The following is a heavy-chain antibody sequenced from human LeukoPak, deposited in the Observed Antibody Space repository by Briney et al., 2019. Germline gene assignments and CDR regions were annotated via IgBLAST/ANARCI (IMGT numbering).Heavy chain of an antibody. CDR1: GYTFTGYY. V-gene: IGHV1-2*02. Sequence: ASAKVSCKASGYTFTGYYMHWVRQAPGQGLEWMGWINPNSGGTNYAQKFQGRVTMTRDTSISTAYMELSRLRSDDTAVYYCARGRSTTGTFFIYWGQGTLVTVSS. CDR3: ARGRSTTGTFFIY. J-gene: IGHJ4*02. CDR2: INPNSGGT. D-gene: IGHD1-1*01.